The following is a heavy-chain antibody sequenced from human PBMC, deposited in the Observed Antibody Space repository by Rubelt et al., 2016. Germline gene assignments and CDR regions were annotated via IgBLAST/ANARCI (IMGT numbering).Heavy chain of an antibody. V-gene: IGHV3-74*01. CDR1: GFTLSSSS. CDR3: ARDYSSSPYYYYGMDV. Sequence: EVQLVESGGGLVKPGGSLRLSCAASGFTLSSSSMIWVRQAPGRGLEWVSRINKDGSSITYADSVKGRFTISRDNAKNTVYLQMNSLRAEDTAVYYCARDYSSSPYYYYGMDVWGQGTTVTVSS. D-gene: IGHD6-6*01. J-gene: IGHJ6*02. CDR2: INKDGSSI.